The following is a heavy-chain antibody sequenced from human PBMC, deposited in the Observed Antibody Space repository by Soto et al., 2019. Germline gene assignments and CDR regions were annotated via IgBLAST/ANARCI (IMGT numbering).Heavy chain of an antibody. V-gene: IGHV1-18*01. CDR2: INAYNGDT. J-gene: IGHJ6*02. CDR1: GYTFNTYG. CDR3: ARDLEVITIFGVAKGHGMDV. D-gene: IGHD3-3*01. Sequence: QVQLVQSGAEVKKPGASLKVSCKAFGYTFNTYGMSWVRQAPGQGPEWMGWINAYNGDTKYAENLQGRITMTTDRSTSTAYMELRSLRSDDTAVYYCARDLEVITIFGVAKGHGMDVWGQGTTVTVSS.